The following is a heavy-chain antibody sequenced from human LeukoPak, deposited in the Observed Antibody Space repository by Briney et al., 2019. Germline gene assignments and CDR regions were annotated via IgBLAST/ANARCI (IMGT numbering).Heavy chain of an antibody. Sequence: GGPLRLSCLASGFTFNNYWIHWVRQGPGKGLVWVSLISPDRTTTTYADSGNGLFTVSRDNTKNTLYLQMNSLRAEDAAVYYCARGLTGAYRIMDVWGQGTTVAVS. CDR3: ARGLTGAYRIMDV. CDR1: GFTFNNYW. V-gene: IGHV3-74*01. J-gene: IGHJ6*02. D-gene: IGHD3-16*01. CDR2: ISPDRTTT.